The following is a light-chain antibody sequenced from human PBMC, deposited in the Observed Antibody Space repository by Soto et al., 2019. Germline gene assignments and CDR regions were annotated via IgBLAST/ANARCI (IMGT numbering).Light chain of an antibody. CDR3: CSYAGSSTYL. V-gene: IGLV2-23*01. J-gene: IGLJ1*01. Sequence: QSVLTQPASVSGSPGQSITISCTGTSSDVGGYKLVSWYQQHPGKAPKLMIYEGSKRPSGVSNRFSASKSGNTASLTISGLQAEDEADYYCCSYAGSSTYLFGTGTKLTVL. CDR2: EGS. CDR1: SSDVGGYKL.